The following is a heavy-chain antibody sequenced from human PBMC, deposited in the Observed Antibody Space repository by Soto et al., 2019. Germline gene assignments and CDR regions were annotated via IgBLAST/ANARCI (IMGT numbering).Heavy chain of an antibody. Sequence: ASVKVSCKASGYTFTSYYMHWVRQAPGQGLEWMGIINPNGGSTSYAQKFQGRVTMTRDTSTSTVYMELSSLRSEDTAVYYCARSIFGVDHFDYWGQGTLVTAPQ. CDR1: GYTFTSYY. D-gene: IGHD3-3*01. CDR2: INPNGGST. CDR3: ARSIFGVDHFDY. V-gene: IGHV1-46*03. J-gene: IGHJ4*02.